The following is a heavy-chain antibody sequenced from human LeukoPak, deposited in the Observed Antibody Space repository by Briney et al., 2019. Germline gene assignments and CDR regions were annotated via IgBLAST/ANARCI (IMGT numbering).Heavy chain of an antibody. V-gene: IGHV3-33*01. CDR1: GFTFSSYG. CDR2: IWYDGSTK. Sequence: GGSLRLSCAASGFTFSSYGVHWVRQAPGKGLEWVAVIWYDGSTKYYADSVKGRFTISRDNSKDTLYLQMNSLRAEDTAVYYCARGSHPPDYWGQGTLVTVSS. J-gene: IGHJ4*02. CDR3: ARGSHPPDY.